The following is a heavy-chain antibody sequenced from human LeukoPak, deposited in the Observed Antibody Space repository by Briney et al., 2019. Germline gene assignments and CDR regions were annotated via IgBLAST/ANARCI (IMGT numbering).Heavy chain of an antibody. J-gene: IGHJ6*03. CDR3: ARGGARTLYYYYYMDV. D-gene: IGHD2-2*01. V-gene: IGHV4-38-2*02. Sequence: SETLSLTCTVSGYSISSGYYWGWIRQPPGKGLEWIGSIYHSGSTYYNPSLKSRVTISVDTSKNQFSLKLSSVTAADTAVYYCARGGARTLYYYYYMDVWGKGTTVTISS. CDR2: IYHSGST. CDR1: GYSISSGYY.